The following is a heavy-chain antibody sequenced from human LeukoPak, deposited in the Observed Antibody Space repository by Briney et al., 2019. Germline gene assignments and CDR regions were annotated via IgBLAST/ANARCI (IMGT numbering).Heavy chain of an antibody. Sequence: GGSLRLSCAASGFSFSSYCMHWVRQAPGKGLEWVANIKQEGSEKYYVDSVKGRFTISRDNSKNTLYLHLNSLRGEDTAVYYCARDQRGAWFDPWGQGTLVTVSS. V-gene: IGHV3-7*01. CDR1: GFSFSSYC. CDR3: ARDQRGAWFDP. D-gene: IGHD6-25*01. J-gene: IGHJ5*02. CDR2: IKQEGSEK.